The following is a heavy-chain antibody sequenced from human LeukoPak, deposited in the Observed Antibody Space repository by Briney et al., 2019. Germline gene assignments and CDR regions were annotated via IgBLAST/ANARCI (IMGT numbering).Heavy chain of an antibody. CDR2: IYTSGST. CDR3: AKDRIWGGYPYYFDY. D-gene: IGHD3-16*02. CDR1: GGSFSSSY. Sequence: SETLSLTCTVSGGSFSSSYWSWIRQSAGKGLEWIGRIYTSGSTTYNPSLKSRVTMSVDTSRNQFSLKLSSVTATDTAIYYCAKDRIWGGYPYYFDYWGQGTLVTVSS. J-gene: IGHJ4*02. V-gene: IGHV4-4*07.